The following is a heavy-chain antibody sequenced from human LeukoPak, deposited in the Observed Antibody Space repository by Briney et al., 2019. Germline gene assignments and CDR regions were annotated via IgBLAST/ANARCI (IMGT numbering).Heavy chain of an antibody. CDR2: IYHSGST. D-gene: IGHD3-3*01. J-gene: IGHJ6*03. CDR3: ASTIFAASRYYMDV. CDR1: GGSISSGGYY. V-gene: IGHV4-30-2*01. Sequence: SETLSLTCTVSGGSISSGGYYWSWIRQPPGKGLEWIGYIYHSGSTYYNPSLKSRVTISVDRSKNQFSLKLSSVTAADTAVYYCASTIFAASRYYMDVWGKGTTVTVSS.